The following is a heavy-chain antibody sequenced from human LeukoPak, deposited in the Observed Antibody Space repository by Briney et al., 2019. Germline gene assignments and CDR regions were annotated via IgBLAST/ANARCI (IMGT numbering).Heavy chain of an antibody. D-gene: IGHD6-13*01. Sequence: SETLSLTCAVSGGSISSGGYSWSWIRQPPGKGLEWIGYIYYSGSTYYNPSLKSRVTISVDTSKNQFSLKLSSVTAADTAVYYCARQETSSWFPGAFDIWGQGTMVTVSS. J-gene: IGHJ3*02. CDR2: IYYSGST. V-gene: IGHV4-30-4*07. CDR3: ARQETSSWFPGAFDI. CDR1: GGSISSGGYS.